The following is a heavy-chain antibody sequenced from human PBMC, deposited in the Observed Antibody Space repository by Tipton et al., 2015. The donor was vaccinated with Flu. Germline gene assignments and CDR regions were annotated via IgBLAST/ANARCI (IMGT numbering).Heavy chain of an antibody. CDR3: AKVIPELVAGLDS. V-gene: IGHV3-23*01. D-gene: IGHD6-19*01. CDR2: FSGSAITT. CDR1: GFTLGRYG. Sequence: GSLRLSCVVSGFTLGRYGMSWVRQAPGKGLEWVAGFSGSAITTYFADSVRGRFTISRDNFKSTLYLQMNSLRAEDTAVYYCAKVIPELVAGLDSWGQGTLVTVSS. J-gene: IGHJ4*02.